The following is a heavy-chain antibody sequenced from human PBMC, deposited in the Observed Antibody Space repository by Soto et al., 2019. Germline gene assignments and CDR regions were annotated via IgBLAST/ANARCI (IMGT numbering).Heavy chain of an antibody. CDR2: ISAYNGNT. CDR1: GYTFTSYG. CDR3: ARDSHDYGDYGQQFEP. J-gene: IGHJ5*02. Sequence: ASVKVSCKASGYTFTSYGISWVRQAPGQGLEWMGWISAYNGNTNYAQKLQGRVTMTTDTSTSTAYMELRSLRSDDTAVYYCARDSHDYGDYGQQFEPWGQGALVSVS. D-gene: IGHD4-17*01. V-gene: IGHV1-18*01.